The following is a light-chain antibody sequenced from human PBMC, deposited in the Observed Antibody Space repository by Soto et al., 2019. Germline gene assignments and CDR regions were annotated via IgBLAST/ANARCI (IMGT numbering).Light chain of an antibody. J-gene: IGKJ1*01. CDR3: QQYKTYWT. Sequence: DIQMTQSPSTLSASVGDRVTITCRASQSISSWLAWYQQKPGKAPNLLIYKASTLERGVPSRFSGSGSGTEFTFTISSLQPDDFAIYYCQQYKTYWTFGQGTKVEIK. V-gene: IGKV1-5*03. CDR1: QSISSW. CDR2: KAS.